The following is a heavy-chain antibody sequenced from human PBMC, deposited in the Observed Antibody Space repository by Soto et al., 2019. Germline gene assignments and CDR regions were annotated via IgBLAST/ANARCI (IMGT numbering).Heavy chain of an antibody. D-gene: IGHD1-1*01. V-gene: IGHV2-5*02. CDR3: ARVYWAASGTRYYFDY. CDR2: IYWDDDK. Sequence: QITLTESGPTLVKPTQTLTLTCTFSGFSFSTSAVGVGWIRQPPGKALEWLALIYWDDDKRYSPFLKCKITRSKDTSTSQVVLTMTNIDTVDTCTYYCARVYWAASGTRYYFDYWGQGTLVTVSA. J-gene: IGHJ4*02. CDR1: GFSFSTSAVG.